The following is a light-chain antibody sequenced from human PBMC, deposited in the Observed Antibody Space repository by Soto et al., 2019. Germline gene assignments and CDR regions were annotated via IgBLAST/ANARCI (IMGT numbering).Light chain of an antibody. CDR1: QSVLYSSNNKNY. V-gene: IGKV4-1*01. CDR2: WAS. J-gene: IGKJ1*01. CDR3: QQYYRPWT. Sequence: DIVMTQSPDSLAVSLGERATINCKSSQSVLYSSNNKNYLAWYQQKPGPPPKLLIYWASTRESGVPDRFSGSGSGTDFTLASSSLQAEDVEVYSCQQYYRPWTFGQGTKVEIK.